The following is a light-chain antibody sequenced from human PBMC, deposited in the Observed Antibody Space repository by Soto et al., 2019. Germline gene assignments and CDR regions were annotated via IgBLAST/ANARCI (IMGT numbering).Light chain of an antibody. CDR2: GAS. Sequence: IVLTQSPGTLSLSPGERATLSCRASQSVSSSYLAWYQQKPGQAPRLLIYGASSRATGIPDRFSGSGSGTDFTLNISGLEPEDFAVYYCQQYGSSSYTFGQGTKLEIK. V-gene: IGKV3-20*01. CDR3: QQYGSSSYT. J-gene: IGKJ2*01. CDR1: QSVSSSY.